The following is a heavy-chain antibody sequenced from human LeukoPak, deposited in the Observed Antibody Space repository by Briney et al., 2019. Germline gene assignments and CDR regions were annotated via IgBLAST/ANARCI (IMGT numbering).Heavy chain of an antibody. D-gene: IGHD3-9*01. V-gene: IGHV3-21*01. CDR2: ISSSSSYI. CDR3: ARDNGRYFDWLLEGYYFDY. CDR1: GFTFSSYS. Sequence: GGSLRLSCAASGFTFSSYSMNWVRQAPGKGLEWASSISSSSSYIYYADSVKGRFTISRDNAKNSLYLRMNSLRAEDTAVYYCARDNGRYFDWLLEGYYFDYWGQGTLVTVSS. J-gene: IGHJ4*02.